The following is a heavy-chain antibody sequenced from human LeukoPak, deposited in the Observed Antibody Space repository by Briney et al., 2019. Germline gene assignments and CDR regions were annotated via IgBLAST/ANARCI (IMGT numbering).Heavy chain of an antibody. J-gene: IGHJ4*02. V-gene: IGHV3-30-3*01. CDR1: GFTFSSYA. D-gene: IGHD6-13*01. Sequence: PGGSLRLSCAASGFTFSSYAMHWVRQAPGKGLEWVALISYDGSNEYYRDSVQGRFTISRDNSKNTLYLQMSSLRAEDTAVYYCAKDSLSSSWSGYYFDYWGQGTLVTVSS. CDR3: AKDSLSSSWSGYYFDY. CDR2: ISYDGSNE.